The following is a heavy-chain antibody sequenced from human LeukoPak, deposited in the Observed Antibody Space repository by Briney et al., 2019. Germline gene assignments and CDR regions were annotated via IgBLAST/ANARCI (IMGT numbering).Heavy chain of an antibody. J-gene: IGHJ6*03. CDR2: IIPIFGTA. CDR3: ARGVYSSSWIYYYYYMDV. V-gene: IGHV1-69*05. Sequence: SVKVSCKPSVGSFSSYAISWVRQAPGQGLEWMGGIIPIFGTANFAQKFQGRVTITTDESTSTAYMELSSLRSEDTAVYYCARGVYSSSWIYYYYYMDVWGKGTTVTVSS. CDR1: VGSFSSYA. D-gene: IGHD6-6*01.